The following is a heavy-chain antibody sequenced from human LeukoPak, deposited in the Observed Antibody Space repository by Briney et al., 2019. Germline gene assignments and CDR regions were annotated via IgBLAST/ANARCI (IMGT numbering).Heavy chain of an antibody. CDR1: GFTFTAYP. CDR2: ISYDGTKK. Sequence: RGSPRLSSAPSGFTFTAYPLHSVPDAPGKGLEWLALISYDGTKKYYSDAAKGRFTLSRDYSKNTLYLQMHSLGPEDTAVYFCAREVCDVRGMEYYFYGLDVWGKGTTVTVSS. J-gene: IGHJ6*04. V-gene: IGHV3-30*01. CDR3: AREVCDVRGMEYYFYGLDV. D-gene: IGHD3-10*02.